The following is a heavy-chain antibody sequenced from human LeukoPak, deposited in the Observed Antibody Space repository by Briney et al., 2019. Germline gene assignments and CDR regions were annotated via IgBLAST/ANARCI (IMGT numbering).Heavy chain of an antibody. CDR3: ARGRALRPIGDI. V-gene: IGHV4-34*01. CDR2: IDHGRRH. D-gene: IGHD5-24*01. Sequence: SEILSLTCAVYGGSFSGYYSSWIRQPPGKGLEWIGEIDHGRRHNYNPSLKSRVTISVDTSKNQLSLKLSSVTAADTAVYYCARGRALRPIGDIWGQGTMVTVSS. CDR1: GGSFSGYY. J-gene: IGHJ3*02.